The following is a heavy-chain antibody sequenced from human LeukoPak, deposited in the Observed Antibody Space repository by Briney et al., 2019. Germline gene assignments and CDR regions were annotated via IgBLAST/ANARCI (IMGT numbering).Heavy chain of an antibody. D-gene: IGHD3-3*01. V-gene: IGHV4-4*02. CDR1: GGSISSSNW. CDR2: IYHSGST. CDR3: ARGLPDYDFWSGSRYNWFDP. Sequence: SGTLSLTCAVSGGSISSSNWWSWVRQPPGKGLEWIGEIYHSGSTNYNPSLKSRVTISVDKSKNQFSLKLSSVTAADTAVYYCARGLPDYDFWSGSRYNWFDPWGQGTLVTVSS. J-gene: IGHJ5*02.